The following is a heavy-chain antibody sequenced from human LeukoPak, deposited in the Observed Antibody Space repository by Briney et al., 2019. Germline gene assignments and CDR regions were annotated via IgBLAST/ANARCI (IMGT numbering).Heavy chain of an antibody. Sequence: GASVKVSCKASGYTFTSYDINWVRQATGQGLEWMGWMNPNSGNTGYAQKFQGRVTMTRNTSISTAYMELSSLRSEDTAVYYCARGMHITMIVVEDDAFDIWGQGTMVTVSS. CDR2: MNPNSGNT. J-gene: IGHJ3*02. CDR1: GYTFTSYD. V-gene: IGHV1-8*01. D-gene: IGHD3-22*01. CDR3: ARGMHITMIVVEDDAFDI.